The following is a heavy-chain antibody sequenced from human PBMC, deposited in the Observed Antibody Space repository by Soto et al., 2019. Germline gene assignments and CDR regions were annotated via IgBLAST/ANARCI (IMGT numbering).Heavy chain of an antibody. CDR1: GFIFSDYA. V-gene: IGHV3-30*09. J-gene: IGHJ4*02. Sequence: QVQLVESGGGVVQPGRSVRLSCAASGFIFSDYAMHWVRQAPGKGLEWVAVISYGGDNKYYADSVRGRFAISRDNLKNTLDLQMNSLNPEDTAVYHCAKARHSTSWYGLEADFWGQGTLVTVSS. D-gene: IGHD6-13*01. CDR2: ISYGGDNK. CDR3: AKARHSTSWYGLEADF.